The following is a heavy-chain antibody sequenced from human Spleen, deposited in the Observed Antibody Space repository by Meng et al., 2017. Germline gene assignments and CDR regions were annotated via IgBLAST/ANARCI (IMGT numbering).Heavy chain of an antibody. Sequence: GESLKISCAASGFTFSTYWMNWVRQAPGKGLEWVANIKEDGSEKYYVDSVKGRFTISRDNAKNSLFLQMNSLRAEDTAVYYCASHYIFDYWGQGTLGTVSS. CDR3: ASHYIFDY. V-gene: IGHV3-7*01. D-gene: IGHD4-11*01. CDR2: IKEDGSEK. J-gene: IGHJ4*02. CDR1: GFTFSTYW.